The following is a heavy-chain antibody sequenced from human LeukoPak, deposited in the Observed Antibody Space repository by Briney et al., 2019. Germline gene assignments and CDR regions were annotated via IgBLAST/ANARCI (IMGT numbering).Heavy chain of an antibody. CDR3: ARSRSSAYFFDY. CDR1: GFTFSSYS. D-gene: IGHD3-22*01. CDR2: ISSSSSYI. J-gene: IGHJ4*02. V-gene: IGHV3-21*01. Sequence: GGSLRLSCAASGFTFSSYSMNWVRQAPGKGLEWVSSISSSSSYIYYADSVKGRFTISRDNAKNSLYLQMNSLRAEDTAVYFCARSRSSAYFFDYWGQGTLVTVSS.